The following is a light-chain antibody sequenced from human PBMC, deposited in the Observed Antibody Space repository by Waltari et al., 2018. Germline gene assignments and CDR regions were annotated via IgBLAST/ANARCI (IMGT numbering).Light chain of an antibody. J-gene: IGLJ2*01. Sequence: QSALTQPASVSGSPGQSITISCTGSSTDIGTYNVVSWYQHHPGKAPKLIIYGFTNRPSGVSNRFSGSKSGNTASLTISGLQTEDEADYYCCSYAGSMVFGGGTKLTVL. CDR2: GFT. V-gene: IGLV2-23*02. CDR3: CSYAGSMV. CDR1: STDIGTYNV.